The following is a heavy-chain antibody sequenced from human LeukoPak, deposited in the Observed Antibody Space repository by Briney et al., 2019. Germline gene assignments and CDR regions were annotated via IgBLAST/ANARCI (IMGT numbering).Heavy chain of an antibody. V-gene: IGHV3-48*04. D-gene: IGHD6-6*01. CDR2: ISSSGSTI. CDR3: ARGLVVEGAARPGSWFDP. J-gene: IGHJ5*02. CDR1: GFIFSRHW. Sequence: GGSLRLSCAGSGFIFSRHWMSWVRQAPGKGLEWVSYISSSGSTIYYADSVKGRFTISRDNAKNSLYLQMNSLRAEDTAVYYCARGLVVEGAARPGSWFDPWGQGTLVTVSS.